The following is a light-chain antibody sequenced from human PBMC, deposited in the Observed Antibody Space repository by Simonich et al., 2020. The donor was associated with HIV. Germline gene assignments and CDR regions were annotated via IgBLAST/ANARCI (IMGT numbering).Light chain of an antibody. CDR3: QQLNSYPPPFT. J-gene: IGKJ3*01. CDR2: AAS. V-gene: IGKV1-9*01. CDR1: QGISSY. Sequence: IQLTQSPSFLSASVGDRVTITCRASQGISSYLAWYQQKPGKAPKLLIYAASTLQSGVQSRFSGSGSGTEFTLTISSLQPEDFATYYCQQLNSYPPPFTFGPGTKVDVK.